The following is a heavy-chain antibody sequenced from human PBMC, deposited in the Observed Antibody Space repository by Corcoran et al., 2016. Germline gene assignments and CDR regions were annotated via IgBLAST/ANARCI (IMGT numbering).Heavy chain of an antibody. Sequence: EVQLVESGGGLVKPGGSLRLSCAASGFTFSSYSMNWVRQAPGKGLEWVSSISSSSSYIYYADSVKGRFTISRDNAKNSLYLQMNSLRAEDTAVYYCASVLDIVVVPAAIENRYYYYGMDVWGQGTTVTVSS. CDR1: GFTFSSYS. J-gene: IGHJ6*02. D-gene: IGHD2-2*02. V-gene: IGHV3-21*01. CDR2: ISSSSSYI. CDR3: ASVLDIVVVPAAIENRYYYYGMDV.